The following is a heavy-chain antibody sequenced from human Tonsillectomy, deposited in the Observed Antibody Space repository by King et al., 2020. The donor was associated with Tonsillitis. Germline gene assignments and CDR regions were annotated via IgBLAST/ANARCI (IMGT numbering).Heavy chain of an antibody. CDR2: ISYDGSNE. J-gene: IGHJ3*02. Sequence: VQLVESGGGVVQPGRSLRLSCAASGFTFHSYAMHWVRQAPGKGLEWVAVISYDGSNEYYADSVKGRFTISRDNSKNTLYLQMNSLRAEDTAVYYCARDRKYYDILTGRRGAFDIWGQGTMVIVSS. D-gene: IGHD3-9*01. V-gene: IGHV3-30*01. CDR3: ARDRKYYDILTGRRGAFDI. CDR1: GFTFHSYA.